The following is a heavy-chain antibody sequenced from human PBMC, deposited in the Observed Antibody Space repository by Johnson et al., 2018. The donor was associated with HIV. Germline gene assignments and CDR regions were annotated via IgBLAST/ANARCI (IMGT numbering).Heavy chain of an antibody. Sequence: VQLVESGGGVVQPGRSLRLSCAASGFTFSSYAMHWVRQAPGKGLEWVAVISYDGSNKYYADSVKGRFTISRDNSKNTLYLQMNSLRVEDTAVYYCAKGDDYYDSSGYYRQGAFDIWGQGTMVTVSS. CDR3: AKGDDYYDSSGYYRQGAFDI. CDR1: GFTFSSYA. CDR2: ISYDGSNK. J-gene: IGHJ3*02. D-gene: IGHD3-22*01. V-gene: IGHV3-30*04.